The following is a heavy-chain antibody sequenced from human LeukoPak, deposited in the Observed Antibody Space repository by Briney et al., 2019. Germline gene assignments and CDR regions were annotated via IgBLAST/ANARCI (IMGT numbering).Heavy chain of an antibody. CDR1: GFTVSSIY. CDR2: IFSDGLT. CDR3: ARGQSPYAYYYYYYMDV. V-gene: IGHV3-66*02. Sequence: GKSLRLSCAVSGFTVSSIYLSWVRQAPGRGLEWVSLIFSDGLTYYADSAKGRFTISRDNSKNTLYLQMNSLRAEDTAVYYCARGQSPYAYYYYYYMDVWGKGTTVTVSS. J-gene: IGHJ6*03.